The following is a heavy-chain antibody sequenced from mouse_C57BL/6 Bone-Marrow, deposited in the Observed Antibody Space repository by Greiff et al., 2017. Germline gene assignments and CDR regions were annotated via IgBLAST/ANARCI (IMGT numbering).Heavy chain of an antibody. V-gene: IGHV1-72*01. CDR1: GYTFTSYW. J-gene: IGHJ1*03. CDR3: ARSVGIYYYGSSPSYFDV. D-gene: IGHD1-1*01. Sequence: QVQLQQPGAELVKPGASVKLSCKASGYTFTSYWMHWVKQRPGRGLEWIGRIDPNSGGTKYNEKFKSKATLTVDKPTSTAYMQLSSLTSEDSAVYYCARSVGIYYYGSSPSYFDVWGTGTTVTVSS. CDR2: IDPNSGGT.